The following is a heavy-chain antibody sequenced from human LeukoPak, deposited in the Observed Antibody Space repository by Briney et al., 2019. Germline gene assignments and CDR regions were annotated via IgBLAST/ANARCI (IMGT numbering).Heavy chain of an antibody. CDR2: IYYSGIT. V-gene: IGHV4-59*08. CDR3: ARQSQGYCSSTNCHSWFDP. D-gene: IGHD2-2*01. Sequence: SETLSLTCTVSGGSISSDYWSWIRQPPGRGLEWIGYIYYSGITNYNPSLRSRVTISLDTSKNQFSLNLSSVTAAETAVYYHARQSQGYCSSTNCHSWFDPWGQGTLVSVSS. J-gene: IGHJ5*02. CDR1: GGSISSDY.